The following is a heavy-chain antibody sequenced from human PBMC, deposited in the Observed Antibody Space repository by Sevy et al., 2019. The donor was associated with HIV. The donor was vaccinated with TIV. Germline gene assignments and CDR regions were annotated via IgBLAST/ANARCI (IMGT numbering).Heavy chain of an antibody. V-gene: IGHV3-23*01. J-gene: IGHJ6*02. CDR1: GFTFSSYS. CDR3: AKGLGRFSYYYYGMDV. CDR2: ISGSGGST. Sequence: GGSLRLSCAASGFTFSSYSMNWVRQAPGKGLEWVSAISGSGGSTYYADSVKGRFTISRDNSKNTLYLQMNSLRAEDTAVYYCAKGLGRFSYYYYGMDVWGQGTTVTVSS. D-gene: IGHD7-27*01.